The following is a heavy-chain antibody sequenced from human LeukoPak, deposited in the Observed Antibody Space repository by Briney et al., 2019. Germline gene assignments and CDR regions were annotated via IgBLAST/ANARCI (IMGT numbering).Heavy chain of an antibody. CDR1: GFTFTDYA. V-gene: IGHV3-23*01. CDR3: ARVPGDY. J-gene: IGHJ4*02. CDR2: ISNSGGDT. Sequence: PGGSLRLSCAASGFTFTDYAMTWVRQAPGKGLEWVSIISNSGGDTFYADSVKGRFSISRDNSKSTLYLQMNSLRAEDSAVYYCARVPGDYWGQGTLVTVSS.